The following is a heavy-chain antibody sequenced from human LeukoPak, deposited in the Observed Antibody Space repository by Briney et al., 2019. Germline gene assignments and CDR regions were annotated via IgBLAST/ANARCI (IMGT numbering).Heavy chain of an antibody. J-gene: IGHJ4*02. D-gene: IGHD3-10*01. CDR3: ARSVGFDY. Sequence: GGSLTLSCVASGLTFRNYWMSWVRQAPGKGLEWVANIKQDGTDTNYVGSVRGRFIISRDNAKNSLYLQMNSLRAEDTAVYYCARSVGFDYWGQGTLVTVSS. V-gene: IGHV3-7*01. CDR1: GLTFRNYW. CDR2: IKQDGTDT.